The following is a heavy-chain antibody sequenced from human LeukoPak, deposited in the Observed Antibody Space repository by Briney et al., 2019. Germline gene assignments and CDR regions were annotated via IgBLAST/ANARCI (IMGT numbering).Heavy chain of an antibody. CDR3: TTAPPPTVTTYDYYYYYMDV. D-gene: IGHD4-11*01. Sequence: PGGSLRLSCAASGFIFSSYGMHWVRQAPGKGLEWVAFIRYDGSNKYYADSVKGRFTISRDNSKNTLYLQMNSLKTEDTAVYYCTTAPPPTVTTYDYYYYYMDVWGKGTTVTVSS. CDR1: GFIFSSYG. V-gene: IGHV3-30*02. CDR2: IRYDGSNK. J-gene: IGHJ6*03.